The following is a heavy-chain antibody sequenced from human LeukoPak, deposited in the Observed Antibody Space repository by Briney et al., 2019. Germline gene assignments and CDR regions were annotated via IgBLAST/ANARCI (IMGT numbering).Heavy chain of an antibody. CDR1: GFSFSSQS. Sequence: GGSLRLSCEVSGFSFSSQSMHWVRQAPGKGLEWVAVISGNGINKYYADSVKGRFTISRDNSRSTLYLEMNSLRVEDTALYFCASPNYYSSSGYYSPFDYWGQGTLVTVSS. V-gene: IGHV3-30*04. J-gene: IGHJ4*02. CDR2: ISGNGINK. D-gene: IGHD3-22*01. CDR3: ASPNYYSSSGYYSPFDY.